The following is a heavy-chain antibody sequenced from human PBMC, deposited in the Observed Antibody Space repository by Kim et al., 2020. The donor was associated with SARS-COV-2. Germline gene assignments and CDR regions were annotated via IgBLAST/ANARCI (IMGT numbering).Heavy chain of an antibody. Sequence: GGSLRLSCAASGFTFSSYWMSWVRQAPGKGLEWVANIKQDGNEKYYVDSVKGRFTISRDNAKNSLYLQMNSLRAEDTAVYYCARVGNLWFGEHALGSWGQGTLVTVSS. J-gene: IGHJ4*02. CDR1: GFTFSSYW. CDR2: IKQDGNEK. CDR3: ARVGNLWFGEHALGS. V-gene: IGHV3-7*01. D-gene: IGHD3-10*01.